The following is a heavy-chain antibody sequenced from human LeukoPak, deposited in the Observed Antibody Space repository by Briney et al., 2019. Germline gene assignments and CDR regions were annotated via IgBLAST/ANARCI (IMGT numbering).Heavy chain of an antibody. D-gene: IGHD3-22*01. J-gene: IGHJ4*02. CDR1: GGSFSGYY. Sequence: SETLSLTCAVYGGSFSGYYWSWIRQPPGKGLEWIGEINHSGSTNYNPSLKSRVTISVDTSKNQFSLKLSSVTAADTAVYFCARNYDRMDYWGQGTLVTVSS. CDR2: INHSGST. CDR3: ARNYDRMDY. V-gene: IGHV4-34*01.